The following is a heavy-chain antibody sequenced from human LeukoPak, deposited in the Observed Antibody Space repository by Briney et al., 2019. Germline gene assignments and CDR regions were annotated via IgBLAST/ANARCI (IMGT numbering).Heavy chain of an antibody. CDR2: ISYDGSNK. CDR3: AREWAGTTTGDFPDHFFDY. Sequence: GGSLRLSCAASGFTFSSYAMHWVRQAPGKGLEWVAVISYDGSNKYYADSVKGRFTISRDNSKNTLYLQMNSLRAEDTAVYYCAREWAGTTTGDFPDHFFDYWGQGTLVTVSS. D-gene: IGHD1-1*01. J-gene: IGHJ4*02. V-gene: IGHV3-30*04. CDR1: GFTFSSYA.